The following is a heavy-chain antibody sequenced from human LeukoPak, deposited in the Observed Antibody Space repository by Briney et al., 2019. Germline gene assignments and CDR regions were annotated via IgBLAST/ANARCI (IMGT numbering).Heavy chain of an antibody. D-gene: IGHD7-27*01. J-gene: IGHJ4*02. CDR2: IRNKANRDTT. CDR3: ARSPLGIAPFDY. CDR1: GFTFSDHH. V-gene: IGHV3-72*01. Sequence: GGSLRLSCAASGFTFSDHHMDWVRQAPGEGLEWVARIRNKANRDTTEYAASVKGRFTISRDDSENSLYLQMDSLKTEDTAVYYCARSPLGIAPFDYWGQGTLVTVSS.